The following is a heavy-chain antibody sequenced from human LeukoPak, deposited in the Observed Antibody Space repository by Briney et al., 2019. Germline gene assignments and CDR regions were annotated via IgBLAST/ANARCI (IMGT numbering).Heavy chain of an antibody. J-gene: IGHJ4*02. CDR1: GGSISSGGYY. D-gene: IGHD3-22*01. Sequence: PSETLSLTCTVSGGSISSGGYYWSWIRQHLGKGLEWIGYIYYSGSTYYNPSLKSRVTISVDTSKNQFSLKLSSVTAADTAVYYCARVDYYDSSGLPDYWGQGTLVTVSS. V-gene: IGHV4-31*03. CDR3: ARVDYYDSSGLPDY. CDR2: IYYSGST.